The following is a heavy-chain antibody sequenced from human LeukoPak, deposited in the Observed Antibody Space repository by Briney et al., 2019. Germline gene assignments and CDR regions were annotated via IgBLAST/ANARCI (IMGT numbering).Heavy chain of an antibody. CDR1: GGSISSYY. J-gene: IGHJ4*02. CDR3: ARDRGNWGLDY. V-gene: IGHV4-59*01. CDR2: IYFTGST. Sequence: PSETLSLTCTVSGGSISSYYWSWIRQPPGKGLEWLGYIYFTGSTNYNPSLKSRVTISVDTSKNQFSLKLSSVTAADTAVYYCARDRGNWGLDYWGQGTLVTVSS. D-gene: IGHD7-27*01.